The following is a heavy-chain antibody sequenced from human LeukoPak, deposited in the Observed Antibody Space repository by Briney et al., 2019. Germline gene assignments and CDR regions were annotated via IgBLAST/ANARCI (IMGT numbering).Heavy chain of an antibody. CDR2: INHSGAT. CDR3: ARRVRGVIISFYYYNGMDV. D-gene: IGHD3-10*01. V-gene: IGHV4-34*01. Sequence: SETLSLTCAVYGGSFSDYYWTWIRQSPGKGLEWIGEINHSGATDYNPSLKSRVTISVDTSKNQFSLKVRSVTAADTAVYYCARRVRGVIISFYYYNGMDVWGQGTTVAVSS. J-gene: IGHJ6*02. CDR1: GGSFSDYY.